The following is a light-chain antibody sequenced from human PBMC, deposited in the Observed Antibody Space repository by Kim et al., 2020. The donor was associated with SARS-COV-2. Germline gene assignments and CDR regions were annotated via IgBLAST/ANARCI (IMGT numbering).Light chain of an antibody. Sequence: QSALTQPASVSGSPGQTVIISCTGTSSDVGGQIYVSWYQQHPDKAPKLMIYDVTKRPPGVSDRFSGSKSGNTASLTISGLQSEDDADYYCSSSTSANTYLFGTGTKVTVL. V-gene: IGLV2-14*01. CDR3: SSSTSANTYL. J-gene: IGLJ1*01. CDR1: SSDVGGQIY. CDR2: DVT.